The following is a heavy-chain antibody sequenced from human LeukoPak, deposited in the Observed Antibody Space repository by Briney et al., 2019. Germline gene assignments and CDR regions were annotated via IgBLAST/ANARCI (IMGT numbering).Heavy chain of an antibody. CDR3: ARTPHLGYFDWFSTGWFDP. J-gene: IGHJ5*02. CDR2: ISSSSSYI. Sequence: GGSLRLSCAASGFAFSSYSMNWVRQAPGKGLEWVSSISSSSSYIYYADSVKGRFTISRDNAKNSLYLQMNSLRAEDTAVYYCARTPHLGYFDWFSTGWFDPWGRGTLVTVSS. V-gene: IGHV3-21*01. D-gene: IGHD3-9*01. CDR1: GFAFSSYS.